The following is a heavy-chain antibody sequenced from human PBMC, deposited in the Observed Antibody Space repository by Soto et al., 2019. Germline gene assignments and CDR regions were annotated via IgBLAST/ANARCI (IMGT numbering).Heavy chain of an antibody. D-gene: IGHD3-10*01. CDR1: GGSISSGDYY. CDR2: IYQSGST. J-gene: IGHJ4*02. Sequence: SETLSLTCTVSGGSISSGDYYWIWIRQPPGKGLEWIGYIYQSGSTTYNPSLKSRLTISLDRSKNEVSLKLTSVTAADTAVYYCTSDYTLRSYRFDYWGRGILVTVSS. V-gene: IGHV4-30-4*01. CDR3: TSDYTLRSYRFDY.